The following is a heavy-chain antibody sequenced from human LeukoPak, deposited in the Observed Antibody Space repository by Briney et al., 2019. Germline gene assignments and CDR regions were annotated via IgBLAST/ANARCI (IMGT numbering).Heavy chain of an antibody. D-gene: IGHD2-15*01. CDR2: IYTSGST. V-gene: IGHV4-4*07. Sequence: PSETLSLTCTVSGGSISSFYWSWIRQPAGKGLEWIGRIYTSGSTNYNPSLNSRVTISVDTSKNQFSLKLRSVTAADTAVYYCARASCGGGTCYDSRGWFDPWGQGTLVTVSS. CDR3: ARASCGGGTCYDSRGWFDP. J-gene: IGHJ5*02. CDR1: GGSISSFY.